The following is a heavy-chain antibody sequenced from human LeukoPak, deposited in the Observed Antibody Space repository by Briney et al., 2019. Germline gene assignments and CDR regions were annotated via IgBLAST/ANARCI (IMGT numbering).Heavy chain of an antibody. CDR2: INHSGST. V-gene: IGHV4-34*01. Sequence: SETLSLTCAVYGGSFSGYYWSWIRQPPGKGLEWIGEINHSGSTNYNPSLKSRVTISVDTSKNQFSLKLSSVTAADTAVYYCARDRSRHDYWGQGTLVTVSS. CDR3: ARDRSRHDY. CDR1: GGSFSGYY. J-gene: IGHJ4*02.